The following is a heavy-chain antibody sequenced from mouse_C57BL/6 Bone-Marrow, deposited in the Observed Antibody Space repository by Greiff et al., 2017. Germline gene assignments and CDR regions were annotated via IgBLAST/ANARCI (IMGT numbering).Heavy chain of an antibody. J-gene: IGHJ3*01. CDR1: GFTFSSYG. Sequence: EVKLMESGGDLVKPGGSLKLSCAASGFTFSSYGMSWVRQTPDKRLEWVATISSGGSYTYYPDSVKGRFTISRDNAKNTLYLQMSSLKSEDTAMDYCARRDYDWFAYWGQGTLVTVSA. V-gene: IGHV5-6*02. D-gene: IGHD2-4*01. CDR2: ISSGGSYT. CDR3: ARRDYDWFAY.